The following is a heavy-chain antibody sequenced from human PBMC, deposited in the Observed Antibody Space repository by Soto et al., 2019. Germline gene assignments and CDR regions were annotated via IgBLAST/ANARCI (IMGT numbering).Heavy chain of an antibody. CDR1: GYTFTYYG. D-gene: IGHD2-21*02. J-gene: IGHJ4*02. CDR3: ARDERDSCSGGDCFYFDY. CDR2: ISTYSGDT. Sequence: GASVKVSCKASGYTFTYYGISCVLQAPGRGLEWLGWISTYSGDTNSAPRLQGRLTMSTDTSTSTAYMELRSLTSDDTAVYYCARDERDSCSGGDCFYFDYWGQGTLVTVSS. V-gene: IGHV1-18*04.